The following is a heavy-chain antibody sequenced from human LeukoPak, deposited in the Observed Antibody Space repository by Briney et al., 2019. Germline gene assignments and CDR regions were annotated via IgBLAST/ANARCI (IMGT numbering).Heavy chain of an antibody. Sequence: GGSLRLSCAASGFTFKTYNMNWVRQAPGKGLEWVSSISSSSRYIDYADSVKGRFTVSRDNAKNSLYLQMNSLRVEDTAVYFCARDPLYCGGDCYHDYWGQGTLVTVSS. V-gene: IGHV3-21*01. CDR3: ARDPLYCGGDCYHDY. CDR1: GFTFKTYN. CDR2: ISSSSRYI. J-gene: IGHJ4*02. D-gene: IGHD2-21*02.